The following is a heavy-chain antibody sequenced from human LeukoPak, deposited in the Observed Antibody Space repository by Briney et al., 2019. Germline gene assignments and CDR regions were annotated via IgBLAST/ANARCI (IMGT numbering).Heavy chain of an antibody. CDR1: GITLSNYG. Sequence: GGSLRLSCAVSGITLSNYGMSWVRQAPGKGLEWVAGISDSGGRTNYADSVKGRFTISRDNPKNTLYLQVNSLRAEDTAVYFCAKRGVVIRVILVGFHKEAYYFDSWGQGALVTVSS. CDR3: AKRGVVIRVILVGFHKEAYYFDS. D-gene: IGHD3-22*01. J-gene: IGHJ4*02. CDR2: ISDSGGRT. V-gene: IGHV3-23*01.